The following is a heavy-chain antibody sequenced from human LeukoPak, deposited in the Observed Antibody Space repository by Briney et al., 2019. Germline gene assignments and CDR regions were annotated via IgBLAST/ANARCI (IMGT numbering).Heavy chain of an antibody. J-gene: IGHJ6*03. CDR2: IKEDGSEK. CDR3: ATLLPMDV. D-gene: IGHD2-21*01. Sequence: PGGSLRLSCAASEFTFSKYWMSWVRQAPGKGLQWLAHIKEDGSEKYYVDSVKGRSIISRDNAKDSLYLEMNSLRGEDTAVYYCATLLPMDVWGTGTTVTVSS. CDR1: EFTFSKYW. V-gene: IGHV3-7*01.